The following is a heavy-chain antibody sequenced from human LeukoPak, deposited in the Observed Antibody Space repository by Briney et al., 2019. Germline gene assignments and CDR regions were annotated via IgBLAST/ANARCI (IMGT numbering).Heavy chain of an antibody. CDR2: ISSSSSNI. V-gene: IGHV3-21*01. Sequence: PGGSLRLSCAASGFTFSSYSMNWVRQAPGKGLEWVSSISSSSSNIYYADSVKGRFTISRDNAKNSLYLQMNSLRAEDTAVYYCAKSRYYDILTGYLHWGQGTLVTVSS. J-gene: IGHJ4*02. CDR3: AKSRYYDILTGYLH. CDR1: GFTFSSYS. D-gene: IGHD3-9*01.